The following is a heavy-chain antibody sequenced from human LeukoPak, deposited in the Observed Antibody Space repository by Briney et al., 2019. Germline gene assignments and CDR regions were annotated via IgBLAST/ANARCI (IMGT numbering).Heavy chain of an antibody. V-gene: IGHV3-30*18. J-gene: IGHJ4*02. D-gene: IGHD6-13*01. CDR3: AKAPLDVSSSWYWDY. CDR2: ISYDGSNK. Sequence: GGSLRLSCAASGFTFSSYGTLCARQAPGKALEWVADISYDGSNKYYADSVKGRFTISRDNSKNTLYMQMNSLRAEDTAVYYCAKAPLDVSSSWYWDYWGQGTLVTVSS. CDR1: GFTFSSYG.